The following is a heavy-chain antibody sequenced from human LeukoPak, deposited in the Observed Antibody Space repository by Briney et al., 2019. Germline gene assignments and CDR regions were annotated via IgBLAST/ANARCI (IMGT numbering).Heavy chain of an antibody. CDR2: INPSGGST. CDR1: GYTFTSYY. D-gene: IGHD1-26*01. V-gene: IGHV1-46*01. CDR3: ARGAAVGATRRRDDAFDI. J-gene: IGHJ3*02. Sequence: ASVKVSCKASGYTFTSYYMHWVRQAPGQGLEWMGIINPSGGSTSYAQKFQGRVTMTRDTSTSTVYMELSSLRSEDTAVYYCARGAAVGATRRRDDAFDIWGQGTMVTVSS.